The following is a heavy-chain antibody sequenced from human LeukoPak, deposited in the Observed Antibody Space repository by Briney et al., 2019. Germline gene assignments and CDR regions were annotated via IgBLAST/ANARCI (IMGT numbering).Heavy chain of an antibody. V-gene: IGHV4-34*01. CDR3: ARGRITMVQNFPLGNWFDP. Sequence: SETLSLTCAVYGGSFSGYYWSWIRQPPGKGLEWIGEINHSGSTNYNPSLKSRVTISVDTSKNQFSLKLSSVTAADTAVYYWARGRITMVQNFPLGNWFDPWGQGTLVTVSS. J-gene: IGHJ5*02. CDR1: GGSFSGYY. CDR2: INHSGST. D-gene: IGHD3-10*01.